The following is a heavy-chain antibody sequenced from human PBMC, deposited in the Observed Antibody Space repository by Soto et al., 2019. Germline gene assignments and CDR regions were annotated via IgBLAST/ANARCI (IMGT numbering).Heavy chain of an antibody. CDR2: ISYDGSNK. V-gene: IGHV3-30*18. J-gene: IGHJ4*02. D-gene: IGHD3-22*01. Sequence: QVQLVESGGGVVQPGRSLRISCAASGFTFSSYGMHWVRQAPGKGLERVAVISYDGSNKYYADSVKGRFTISRDNSKNTLYLKMNRLRAEDTDVYYCAKDWYYYDSSLKSDYWVQGTLVSVYS. CDR1: GFTFSSYG. CDR3: AKDWYYYDSSLKSDY.